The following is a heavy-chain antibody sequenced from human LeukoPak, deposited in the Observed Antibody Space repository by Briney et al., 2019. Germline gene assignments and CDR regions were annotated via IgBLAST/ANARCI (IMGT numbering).Heavy chain of an antibody. J-gene: IGHJ4*02. CDR1: GFTSSSYW. V-gene: IGHV3-7*01. CDR3: AREAVDGVYYFDY. CDR2: IKQDGSEN. Sequence: GGSLRLSCAASGFTSSSYWMSWVRQAPGKGLEWGANIKQDGSENYYVDSVKGRFTPSRDNAKNSLYLQMNSLRAEDTAAYYCAREAVDGVYYFDYWGQGTLVTVSS. D-gene: IGHD5-24*01.